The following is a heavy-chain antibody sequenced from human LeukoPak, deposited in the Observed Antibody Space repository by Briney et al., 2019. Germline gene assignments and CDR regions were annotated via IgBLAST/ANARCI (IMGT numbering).Heavy chain of an antibody. D-gene: IGHD3-22*01. J-gene: IGHJ4*02. Sequence: GESLKISWKGSGYSFTSYWIGGVRQMPGKGLGWMGIIYPGYSDTRYSPSLQGQVTISADKSISTAYLQWSSLKPSDTAMYYCARQDTMIVTGVRYCGQGTLVTVSS. CDR3: ARQDTMIVTGVRY. CDR1: GYSFTSYW. CDR2: IYPGYSDT. V-gene: IGHV5-51*01.